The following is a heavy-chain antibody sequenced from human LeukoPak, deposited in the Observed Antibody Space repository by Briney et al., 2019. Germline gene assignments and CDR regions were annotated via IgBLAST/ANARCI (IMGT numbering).Heavy chain of an antibody. V-gene: IGHV3-7*01. J-gene: IGHJ4*02. CDR2: INHNGNVN. Sequence: GGSLRLSCAASGFPFSSYSMNWARQAPGKGLEWVASINHNGNVNYYVDSVKGRFTITRDNTRNSLFLQMYSLRAEDTAVYFCAREDGYCSGGNCYSYFDSWGQGTLVTVSS. CDR3: AREDGYCSGGNCYSYFDS. D-gene: IGHD2-15*01. CDR1: GFPFSSYS.